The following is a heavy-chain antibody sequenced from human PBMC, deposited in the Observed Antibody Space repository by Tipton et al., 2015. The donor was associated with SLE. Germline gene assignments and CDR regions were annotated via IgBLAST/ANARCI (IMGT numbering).Heavy chain of an antibody. Sequence: SLRPSCAASGFTFSSYAMNWVRQAPGKGLEWVSGISGSGGTTYYADSVKGRFTISRDNSRNTLYLLMNSLRAEDTAVYYCAKDGVPEITFFGVVLHYYMDVWGRGTTVAVSS. CDR2: ISGSGGTT. D-gene: IGHD3-3*01. J-gene: IGHJ6*03. CDR1: GFTFSSYA. V-gene: IGHV3-23*01. CDR3: AKDGVPEITFFGVVLHYYMDV.